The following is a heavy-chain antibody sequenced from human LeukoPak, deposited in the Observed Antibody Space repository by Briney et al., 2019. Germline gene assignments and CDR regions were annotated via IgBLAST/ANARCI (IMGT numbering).Heavy chain of an antibody. Sequence: GGSLRLSCAASGFTVSSKYMSWVRQAPGKGLEWVSVIYSGGSTYYADSVKGRFTISRDNSKDTVYLHMNSLRAEDTAVYYCARDGGNYPSGYFDYWGQRTLVTVSS. D-gene: IGHD1-26*01. CDR1: GFTVSSKY. J-gene: IGHJ4*02. V-gene: IGHV3-53*01. CDR3: ARDGGNYPSGYFDY. CDR2: IYSGGST.